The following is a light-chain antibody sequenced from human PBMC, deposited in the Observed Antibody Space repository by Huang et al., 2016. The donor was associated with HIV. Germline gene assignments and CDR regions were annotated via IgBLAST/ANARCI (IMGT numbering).Light chain of an antibody. J-gene: IGKJ4*01. CDR2: DAS. V-gene: IGKV3-11*01. CDR3: QQRSSWPRVT. Sequence: EIVLTQSPATLSLSPGERATLSCRASQSVSRFLAWYQQKAGQAPRLLIYDASNRAIDIPARFSGSGSWTEFTLTISSLEPEDFAVYYCQQRSSWPRVTFGGGTKVELK. CDR1: QSVSRF.